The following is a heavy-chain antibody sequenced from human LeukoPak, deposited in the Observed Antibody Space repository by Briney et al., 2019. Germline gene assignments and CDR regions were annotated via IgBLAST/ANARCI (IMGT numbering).Heavy chain of an antibody. Sequence: GRSLRLSCAASGFTFSNYGMHWVRQAPGKGLEWVAFIRYDGSKKYYADSVKGRFTISRDNSKNTLYLQMNSLRAEDTAVYYCAKDEEYGSYNWFDPWGQGTLVTVSS. CDR1: GFTFSNYG. V-gene: IGHV3-30*02. J-gene: IGHJ5*02. CDR3: AKDEEYGSYNWFDP. D-gene: IGHD3-10*01. CDR2: IRYDGSKK.